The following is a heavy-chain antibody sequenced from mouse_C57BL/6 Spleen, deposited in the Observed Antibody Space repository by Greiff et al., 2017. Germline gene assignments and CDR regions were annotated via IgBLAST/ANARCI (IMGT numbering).Heavy chain of an antibody. V-gene: IGHV14-2*01. Sequence: DVQLQESGAELVKPGASVKLSCTASGFNIKDYNMHWVKQRTEQGLQWIGRIDPEDGETKYAQKFQGQATITADTSSNTAYRQLSSLTSEDTAVYYCARKGSSSDWFAYWGQGTLVTVSA. CDR3: ARKGSSSDWFAY. CDR2: IDPEDGET. D-gene: IGHD3-2*02. CDR1: GFNIKDYN. J-gene: IGHJ3*01.